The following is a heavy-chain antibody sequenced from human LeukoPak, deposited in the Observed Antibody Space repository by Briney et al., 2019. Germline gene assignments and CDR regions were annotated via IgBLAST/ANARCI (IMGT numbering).Heavy chain of an antibody. J-gene: IGHJ4*02. Sequence: NPGGSLRLSCAASGFTFSSYSMNWVRQAPGKGLEWVSSISSSSSYIYYADSVKGRFTISRDNAKNSLYLQMNSLRAEDTAVYYCARASGSAGYYFDYWGQGTLVTVSS. CDR1: GFTFSSYS. CDR3: ARASGSAGYYFDY. CDR2: ISSSSSYI. D-gene: IGHD3-3*01. V-gene: IGHV3-21*01.